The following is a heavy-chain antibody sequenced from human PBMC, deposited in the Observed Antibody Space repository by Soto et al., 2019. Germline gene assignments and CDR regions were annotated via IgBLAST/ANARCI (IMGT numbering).Heavy chain of an antibody. CDR1: GGTFSSYA. V-gene: IGHV1-69*12. Sequence: QVQLVQSGAEVKKPGSSVKVSCKASGGTFSSYAISWVRQAPGQGLEWMGGIIPIFGTANYAQKFQGRVTITADESTSTAYMELSSLRSEDTAVYYCARDLDSYGDYHLDAFDIWGQGTMVTVSS. J-gene: IGHJ3*02. CDR3: ARDLDSYGDYHLDAFDI. D-gene: IGHD4-17*01. CDR2: IIPIFGTA.